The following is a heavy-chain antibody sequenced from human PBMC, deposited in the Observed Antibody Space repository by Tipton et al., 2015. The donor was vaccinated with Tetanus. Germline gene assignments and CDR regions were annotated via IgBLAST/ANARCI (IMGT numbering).Heavy chain of an antibody. CDR3: ARGVTGTTAWFDP. CDR1: GGTFTNYA. D-gene: IGHD1-7*01. J-gene: IGHJ5*02. Sequence: QLVQSGAEMKKPGSSVKVSCKASGGTFTNYALSWVRQAPGQGLEWVGGITPIFGTTNSAPKFQGRVTITADESTNTAYMELSSLISEDTAVYYCARGVTGTTAWFDPWGQGTLVTVSS. CDR2: ITPIFGTT. V-gene: IGHV1-69*01.